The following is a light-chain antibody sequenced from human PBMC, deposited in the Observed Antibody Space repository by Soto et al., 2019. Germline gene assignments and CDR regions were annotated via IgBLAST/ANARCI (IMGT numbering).Light chain of an antibody. CDR3: NSYTTSTTWVWV. CDR1: SSDVGGSNF. Sequence: QSALTQPASVSGSPGQSITISCTGTSSDVGGSNFVSWYQQYPGKAPKLIIYEVSNRPSGVSNRFSGSKSGNTASLTISGLQAEDEADYYYNSYTTSTTWVWVFGGGTKVTVL. J-gene: IGLJ3*02. V-gene: IGLV2-14*01. CDR2: EVS.